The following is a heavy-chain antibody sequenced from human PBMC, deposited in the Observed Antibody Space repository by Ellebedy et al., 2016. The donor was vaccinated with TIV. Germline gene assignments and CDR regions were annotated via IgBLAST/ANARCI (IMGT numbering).Heavy chain of an antibody. CDR2: IIPIFGTA. V-gene: IGHV1-69*13. J-gene: IGHJ4*02. D-gene: IGHD3-22*01. CDR3: ASYDSSGYEDDY. CDR1: GGTFSSYA. Sequence: SVKVSCXASGGTFSSYAISWVRQAPGQGLEWMGGIIPIFGTANYAQKFQGRVTITADESTSTAYMELSSLRSEDTAVYYCASYDSSGYEDDYWGQGTLVTVSS.